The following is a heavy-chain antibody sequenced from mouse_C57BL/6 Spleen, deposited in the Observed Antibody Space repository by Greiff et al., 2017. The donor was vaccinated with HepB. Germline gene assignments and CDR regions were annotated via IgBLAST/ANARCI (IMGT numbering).Heavy chain of an antibody. D-gene: IGHD1-1*01. CDR3: TRSGSPHWYFDV. Sequence: VQLQQSGTVLARPGASVKMSCKTSGYTFTSYWTHWVKQRPGQGLEWIGAIYPGNSDTSYNQKFKGKAKLTAVTSASTAYMELSSLTNEDSAVYYCTRSGSPHWYFDVWGTGTTVTVSS. V-gene: IGHV1-5*01. CDR1: GYTFTSYW. J-gene: IGHJ1*03. CDR2: IYPGNSDT.